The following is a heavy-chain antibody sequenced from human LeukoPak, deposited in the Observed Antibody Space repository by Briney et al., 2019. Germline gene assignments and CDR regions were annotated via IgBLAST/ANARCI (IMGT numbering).Heavy chain of an antibody. CDR2: IWYDGSNK. CDR3: ARLYSSGWYPDY. J-gene: IGHJ4*02. V-gene: IGHV3-33*01. Sequence: PGRSLRLSCAASGFTFSSYGMHWVRQAPGKGLEWVAVIWYDGSNKYYADSVKGRFIISRDNSKNTLCLQMNSLRAEDTAVYYCARLYSSGWYPDYWGQGTLVTVSS. CDR1: GFTFSSYG. D-gene: IGHD6-19*01.